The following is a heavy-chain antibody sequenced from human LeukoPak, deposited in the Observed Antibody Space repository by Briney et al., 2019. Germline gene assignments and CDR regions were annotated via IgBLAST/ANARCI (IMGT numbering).Heavy chain of an antibody. Sequence: PGGSLRLSCANSGIGFSTYDMSWARLPPGKGLEWVSSISGSDVTTNYADSVKGRFTISRDNSKNMLYLQMNSLRAEDTALYYCVQGNALDYWGQGTLVTVSS. V-gene: IGHV3-23*01. CDR3: VQGNALDY. D-gene: IGHD3-10*01. J-gene: IGHJ4*02. CDR2: ISGSDVTT. CDR1: GIGFSTYD.